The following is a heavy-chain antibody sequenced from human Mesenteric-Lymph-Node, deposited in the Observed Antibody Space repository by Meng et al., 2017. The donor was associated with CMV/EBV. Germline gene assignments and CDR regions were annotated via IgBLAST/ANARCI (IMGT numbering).Heavy chain of an antibody. D-gene: IGHD6-6*01. J-gene: IGHJ6*02. CDR1: GFTFSNYW. CDR2: ISYDGSNK. Sequence: GESLKISCAASGFTFSNYWMHWVRQAPGKGLEWVAVISYDGSNKYYADSVKGRFTISRDNSKNTLYLQMNSLRAEDTAVYYCARDFVAARPPYYYYGMDVWGQGTTVTVSS. V-gene: IGHV3-30*03. CDR3: ARDFVAARPPYYYYGMDV.